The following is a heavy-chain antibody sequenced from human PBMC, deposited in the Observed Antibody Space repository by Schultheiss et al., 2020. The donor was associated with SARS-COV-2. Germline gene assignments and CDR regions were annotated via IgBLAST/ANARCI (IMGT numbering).Heavy chain of an antibody. Sequence: SETLSLTCTVSGGSISSSSYYWGWIRQPPGKGLESIGYIYYSGSTNYNPSLKSRVTISVDTSKNQFSLKLSSVTAADTAVYYCARGGNYSPSLDYWGQGTLVTVSS. D-gene: IGHD1-7*01. J-gene: IGHJ4*02. CDR1: GGSISSSSYY. CDR3: ARGGNYSPSLDY. CDR2: IYYSGST. V-gene: IGHV4-61*05.